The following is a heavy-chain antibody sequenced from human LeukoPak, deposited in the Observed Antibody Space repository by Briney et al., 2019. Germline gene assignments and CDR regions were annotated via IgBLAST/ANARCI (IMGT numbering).Heavy chain of an antibody. CDR1: GGSLSSSSHY. CDR2: IYYSGNT. V-gene: IGHV4-39*07. J-gene: IGHJ3*02. CDR3: ARESYYDSSGYSHDAFDI. Sequence: SETLSLTCTVSGGSLSSSSHYWGWIRQPPGKGLEWIGSIYYSGNTYYKSSLKSQVTIAVDTSKNQFSLKLNSVTAADTAVYYCARESYYDSSGYSHDAFDIWGQGTMVTVSS. D-gene: IGHD3-22*01.